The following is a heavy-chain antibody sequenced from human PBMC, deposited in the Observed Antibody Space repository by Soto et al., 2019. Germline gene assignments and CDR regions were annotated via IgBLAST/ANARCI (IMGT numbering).Heavy chain of an antibody. J-gene: IGHJ6*02. V-gene: IGHV1-18*01. Sequence: ASVKVSCKASGYTFTRYVIIWVRQAPGQGLELMGWISGYNGDANYAQKFQGRVTMTIDTSTTTVYMDLRSLTSDDTAVYYCAKNGQPPYYYYGMEVWGQGTTVTVSS. CDR3: AKNGQPPYYYYGMEV. CDR2: ISGYNGDA. CDR1: GYTFTRYV.